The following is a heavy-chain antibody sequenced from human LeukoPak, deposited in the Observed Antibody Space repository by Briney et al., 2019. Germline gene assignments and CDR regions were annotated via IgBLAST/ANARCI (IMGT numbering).Heavy chain of an antibody. J-gene: IGHJ4*02. CDR2: INPNSGGT. CDR3: ARDLGSIFGVAMKR. Sequence: ASVKVSCKASGYTFTGYYMHWVRQAPGQGLEWMGWINPNSGGTNYAQKFQGRVTMTRDTSISTAYMELSRLRSDDTAVYYCARDLGSIFGVAMKRWGQGTLVTVSS. CDR1: GYTFTGYY. V-gene: IGHV1-2*02. D-gene: IGHD3-3*02.